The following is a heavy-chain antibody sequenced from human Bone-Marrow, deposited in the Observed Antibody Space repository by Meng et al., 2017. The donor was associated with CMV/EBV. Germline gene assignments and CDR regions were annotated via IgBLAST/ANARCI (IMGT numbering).Heavy chain of an antibody. Sequence: ASVKVSCKASGYTFNGYYIHWVRQAPGQGLEWMGWINPNSDDTNYAQKFQGKVTMTRDTSISTAYMELTSLRPADTAVYYCARDIPGSRYSSGWPLDYWGQGTLVTVSS. D-gene: IGHD6-19*01. CDR3: ARDIPGSRYSSGWPLDY. J-gene: IGHJ4*02. V-gene: IGHV1-2*02. CDR1: GYTFNGYY. CDR2: INPNSDDT.